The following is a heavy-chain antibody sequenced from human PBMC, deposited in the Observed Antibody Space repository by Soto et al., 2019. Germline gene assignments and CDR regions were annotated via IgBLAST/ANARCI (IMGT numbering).Heavy chain of an antibody. CDR1: GFTFSGSA. D-gene: IGHD6-13*01. J-gene: IGHJ4*02. CDR3: TRLAAAGGIGY. Sequence: EVQLVESGGGLVQPGGSLKLSCAASGFTFSGSAMHWVRQASGKGLEWVGRVRNKGNRYEEVFAASVKGRVTISRDDSKNTVYLQMNSLTTADTAVYYCTRLAAAGGIGYWGQGTLVTVSS. CDR2: VRNKGNRYEE. V-gene: IGHV3-73*01.